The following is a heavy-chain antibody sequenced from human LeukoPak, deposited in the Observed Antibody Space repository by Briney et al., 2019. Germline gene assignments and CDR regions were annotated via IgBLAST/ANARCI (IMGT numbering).Heavy chain of an antibody. J-gene: IGHJ4*02. CDR3: APRYYDFWSGNKGAFDY. D-gene: IGHD3-3*01. CDR2: INSVGSST. Sequence: GGSLRLSCAASGFTFSSYWMHWVRQAPGKGLVWVSRINSVGSSTSYADSVKGRFTISRDNAKNTLYLQMNSLRAEDTAVYYCAPRYYDFWSGNKGAFDYWGQGTLVTVSS. CDR1: GFTFSSYW. V-gene: IGHV3-74*01.